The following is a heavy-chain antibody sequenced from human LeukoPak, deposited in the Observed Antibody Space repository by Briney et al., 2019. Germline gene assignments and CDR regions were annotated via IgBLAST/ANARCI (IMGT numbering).Heavy chain of an antibody. J-gene: IGHJ4*02. CDR3: ARDRRMGSRYFDWSNFDY. CDR1: GFTFSSYA. Sequence: GRSLRLFCAASGFTFSSYAMHWVRQAPGKGLEWVAVISYDGSNKYYADSVKGRFTISRDNSKNTLYLQMNSLRAEDTAVYYCARDRRMGSRYFDWSNFDYWGQGTLVTVSS. CDR2: ISYDGSNK. V-gene: IGHV3-30-3*01. D-gene: IGHD3-9*01.